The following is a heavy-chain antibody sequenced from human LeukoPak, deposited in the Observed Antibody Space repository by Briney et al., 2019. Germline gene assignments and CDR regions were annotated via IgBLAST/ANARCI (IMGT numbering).Heavy chain of an antibody. Sequence: GGSLRLSCAASGFTFSSYGMHWVRQAPGKGLEWVAFKRYDGSNKYYADSVKGRFTISRDNSKNTLYLQMNSLRAEDTAVYYCAKDRTLPGYSYGTSIVGATPVNWFDPWGQGTLVTVSS. CDR2: KRYDGSNK. CDR3: AKDRTLPGYSYGTSIVGATPVNWFDP. D-gene: IGHD1-26*01. J-gene: IGHJ5*02. V-gene: IGHV3-30*02. CDR1: GFTFSSYG.